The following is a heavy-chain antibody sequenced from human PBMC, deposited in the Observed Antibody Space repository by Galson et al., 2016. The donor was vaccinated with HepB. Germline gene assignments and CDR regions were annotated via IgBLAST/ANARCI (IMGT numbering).Heavy chain of an antibody. D-gene: IGHD6-19*01. CDR2: IKLDGSEK. CDR3: ARDRINRSGWEALVSFDI. CDR1: GFTFSSYW. V-gene: IGHV3-7*01. J-gene: IGHJ3*02. Sequence: SLRLSCAASGFTFSSYWMTWFRQAPGKGLEWVANIKLDGSEKYYVDSVKGRFTISRDNAKNSLNLQMNSLRAEDTAVYYCARDRINRSGWEALVSFDIWGQWTMVTVSS.